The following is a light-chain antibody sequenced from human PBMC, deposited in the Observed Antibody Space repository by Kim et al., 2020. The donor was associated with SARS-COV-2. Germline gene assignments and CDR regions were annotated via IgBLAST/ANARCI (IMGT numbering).Light chain of an antibody. J-gene: IGLJ3*02. V-gene: IGLV2-14*01. CDR3: GSYTSSNTWV. CDR1: SSDVGGYNY. CDR2: DVS. Sequence: QSVLTQPASVSESPGQSITISCTGSSSDVGGYNYVSWHQQHPGKAPKFMIYDVSKRPSGVSNRFSGSKSGNTASLTISGLQAEDEADYYCGSYTSSNTWVFGGGTKVTVL.